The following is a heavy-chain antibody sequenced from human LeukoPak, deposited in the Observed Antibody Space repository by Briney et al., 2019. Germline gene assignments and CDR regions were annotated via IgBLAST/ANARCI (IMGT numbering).Heavy chain of an antibody. J-gene: IGHJ5*01. CDR1: GYTFTGYY. D-gene: IGHD1-26*01. CDR3: ARASGSYWWFDS. Sequence: GASVNVSCKASGYTFTGYYLHGVRQAPGQGLEWMGCVNPNSGDTNYAQKFQGCVTMTRETSISTVYMQLSRLRSDDTAVYYCARASGSYWWFDSWGQGTLVTVSS. CDR2: VNPNSGDT. V-gene: IGHV1-2*04.